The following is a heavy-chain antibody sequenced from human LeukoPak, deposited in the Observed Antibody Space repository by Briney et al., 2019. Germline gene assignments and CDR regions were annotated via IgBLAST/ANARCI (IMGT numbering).Heavy chain of an antibody. CDR1: GGSFSGYY. CDR3: AGVVILWGYYMDV. V-gene: IGHV4-34*01. D-gene: IGHD3-22*01. CDR2: INHSGST. Sequence: SETLSLTCAVYGGSFSGYYWSWIRQPPGKGLEWIGEINHSGSTNYNPSLKSRVTISVDTSKNQFSLKLSSVTAADTAVYYCAGVVILWGYYMDVWGKGTTVTVSS. J-gene: IGHJ6*03.